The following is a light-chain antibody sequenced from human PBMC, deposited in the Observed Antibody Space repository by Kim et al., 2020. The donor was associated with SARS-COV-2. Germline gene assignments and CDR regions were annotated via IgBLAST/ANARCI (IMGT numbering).Light chain of an antibody. CDR1: NIGSKR. Sequence: APGKTARITCGGDNIGSKRVHWYQQKPGQGPVMVVSYDSDRPSGIPERFSGSNSGNTATLIIRRVEAGDEADYYCQVWDNTSDQVVFGGGTQLTVL. V-gene: IGLV3-21*03. CDR3: QVWDNTSDQVV. CDR2: YDS. J-gene: IGLJ2*01.